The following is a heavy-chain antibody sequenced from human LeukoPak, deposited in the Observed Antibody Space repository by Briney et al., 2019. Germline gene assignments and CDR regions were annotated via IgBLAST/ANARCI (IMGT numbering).Heavy chain of an antibody. CDR1: GFTFSNVW. V-gene: IGHV3-15*01. D-gene: IGHD1/OR15-1a*01. J-gene: IGHJ4*02. Sequence: GGSPRLSCAASGFTFSNVWMSWVRQTPGKGLEWVGRIKSKTDGGSADYAAPVKGRFTISRDDSKNTLYLQMNSLKTEDTAVYYCTTQGTSGTGRVDYWGQGTLVTVSS. CDR3: TTQGTSGTGRVDY. CDR2: IKSKTDGGSA.